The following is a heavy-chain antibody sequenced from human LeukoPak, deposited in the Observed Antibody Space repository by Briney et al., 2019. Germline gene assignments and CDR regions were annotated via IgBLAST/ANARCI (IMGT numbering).Heavy chain of an antibody. CDR1: GFIFRNYW. J-gene: IGHJ5*02. V-gene: IGHV3-74*01. CDR3: VRATGTYNWLDP. CDR2: INGDGSGT. Sequence: GGSLRLSCAASGFIFRNYWMHWVRQAPGKGLVWVSRINGDGSGTNYADSVKGRFTISRDNAKNTLYLQMNSLRAEDTAVYYCVRATGTYNWLDPWGQGTLVTVSS. D-gene: IGHD5-12*01.